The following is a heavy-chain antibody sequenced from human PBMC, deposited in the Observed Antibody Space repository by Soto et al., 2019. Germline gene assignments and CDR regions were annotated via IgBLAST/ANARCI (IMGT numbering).Heavy chain of an antibody. CDR3: TRGAASAYSYFHYMDV. V-gene: IGHV1-18*01. J-gene: IGHJ6*03. Sequence: QVELLQSGPEVKKPGDSVRVSCKASIYIFNNYAIVWVRQAPGQGLQWVGWINPDNDKTNLAERFQGRVTMTTDTSTITAYLEMRVLRSDDTGIYYCTRGAASAYSYFHYMDVWGKGTTVTVSS. CDR2: INPDNDKT. D-gene: IGHD6-25*01. CDR1: IYIFNNYA.